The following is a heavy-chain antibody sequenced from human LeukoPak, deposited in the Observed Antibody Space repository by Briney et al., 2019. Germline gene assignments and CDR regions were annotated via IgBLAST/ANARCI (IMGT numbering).Heavy chain of an antibody. CDR3: AKSEKTRSDYYDSSGYYPYYFDY. Sequence: GGSLRLSCAASGFTFSSYGMHWVRQAPGEGLEWVAVISYDGSNKYYADSVKGRFTISRDNSKNTLYLQMNSLRAEDTAVYYCAKSEKTRSDYYDSSGYYPYYFDYWGQGTLVTVSS. D-gene: IGHD3-22*01. V-gene: IGHV3-30*18. CDR1: GFTFSSYG. CDR2: ISYDGSNK. J-gene: IGHJ4*02.